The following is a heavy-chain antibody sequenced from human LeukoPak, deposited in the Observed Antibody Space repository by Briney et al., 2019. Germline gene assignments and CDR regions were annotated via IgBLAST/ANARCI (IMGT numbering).Heavy chain of an antibody. CDR1: GYTFTSYG. Sequence: ASVKVSCKASGYTFTSYGISWVRQAPAQGLEWMGWINSNSGGVHYAQNFQGRVTMTRDTSISTAYMDLTRLRYDDTAVYFCARYLAAPYDAFDIWGQGTMVTVSS. CDR2: INSNSGGV. J-gene: IGHJ3*02. CDR3: ARYLAAPYDAFDI. D-gene: IGHD2-15*01. V-gene: IGHV1-2*02.